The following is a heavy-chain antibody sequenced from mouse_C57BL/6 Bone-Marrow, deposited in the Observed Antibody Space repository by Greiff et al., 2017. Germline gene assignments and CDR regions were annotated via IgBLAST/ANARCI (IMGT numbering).Heavy chain of an antibody. J-gene: IGHJ1*03. CDR1: GYSFTGYF. CDR2: INPYNGDT. Sequence: VQLQQSGPELVKPGDSVKISCKASGYSFTGYFMNWVMQSHGKSLEWIGRINPYNGDTFYNQKFKGKATLTADKSSSTAHMELRSLTSEDSAVYYCARDDGYYSDWYFDVWGTGTTVTVSS. D-gene: IGHD2-3*01. CDR3: ARDDGYYSDWYFDV. V-gene: IGHV1-20*01.